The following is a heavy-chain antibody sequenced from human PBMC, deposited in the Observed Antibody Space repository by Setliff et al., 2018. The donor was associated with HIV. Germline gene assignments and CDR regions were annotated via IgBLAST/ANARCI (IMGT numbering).Heavy chain of an antibody. J-gene: IGHJ4*02. CDR1: GFTLTSSW. CDR3: ARALYGSDSLLDS. Sequence: GVLRLSCAVSGFTLTSSWIHWVRQAPGKGLVWVSRFRGDDRTTNYADSVKGRFTFSSDNAKNTVYLQMGALRAEDTAVYYCARALYGSDSLLDSWGQGTLVTVSS. V-gene: IGHV3-74*01. CDR2: FRGDDRTT. D-gene: IGHD1-26*01.